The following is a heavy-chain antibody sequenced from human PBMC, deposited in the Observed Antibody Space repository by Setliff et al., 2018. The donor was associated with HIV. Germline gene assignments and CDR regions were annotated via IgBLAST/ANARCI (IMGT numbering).Heavy chain of an antibody. V-gene: IGHV3-15*01. CDR1: GFTFSNAW. D-gene: IGHD3-22*01. CDR3: TTDLPYYYDSSGHRFDAFDI. J-gene: IGHJ3*02. Sequence: LGGSLRLSCVASGFTFSNAWMSWVRQAPGKGLDWVGRIKAKTDGGAAEYAAPVKGRFTISRDDSKNTLYLQMDSLRTEDTAIYYCTTDLPYYYDSSGHRFDAFDIWGRGTMVTVSS. CDR2: IKAKTDGGAA.